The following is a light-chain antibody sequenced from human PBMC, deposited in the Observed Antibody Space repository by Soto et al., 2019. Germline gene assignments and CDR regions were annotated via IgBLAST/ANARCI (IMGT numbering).Light chain of an antibody. Sequence: QSVLTQPASVSGSPGQSITISCTGTSSDVGGYKYVSWYQQHPGKAPKLMIYEVSNRPSGVSNRFSGSKSGSTASLTISGLQAEDEADYYCSSYTSSSTLVFGTGTKLTVL. CDR1: SSDVGGYKY. J-gene: IGLJ1*01. V-gene: IGLV2-14*01. CDR2: EVS. CDR3: SSYTSSSTLV.